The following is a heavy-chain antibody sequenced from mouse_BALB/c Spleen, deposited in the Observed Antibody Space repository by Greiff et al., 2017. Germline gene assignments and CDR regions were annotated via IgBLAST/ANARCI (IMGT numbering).Heavy chain of an antibody. CDR3: ARLDGNYEKYFDD. D-gene: IGHD2-1*01. Sequence: VQGVESGAELVRPGTSVKMSCKAAGYTFTSYWIGWVKQRPGHGLEWIGDIYPGGGYTNYNEKFKGKATLTADTSSSTAYMQLSSLTSEDSAIYYCARLDGNYEKYFDDWGEGTTVTVSS. V-gene: IGHV1-63*02. CDR1: GYTFTSYW. CDR2: IYPGGGYT. J-gene: IGHJ1*01.